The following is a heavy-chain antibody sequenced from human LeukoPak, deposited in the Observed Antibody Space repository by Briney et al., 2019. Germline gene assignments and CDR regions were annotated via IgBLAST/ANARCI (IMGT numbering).Heavy chain of an antibody. CDR3: AREGATYGSETDWFDP. J-gene: IGHJ5*02. D-gene: IGHD3-10*01. V-gene: IGHV1-69*04. CDR2: IIPILGIA. CDR1: GGTFSSYA. Sequence: ASVKVSCKASGGTFSSYAISWVRQAPGQGLEWMGRIIPILGIANYAQKFQGRVTITADKPTSTAYMELSSLRSEDTAVYYCAREGATYGSETDWFDPWGQGTLVTVSS.